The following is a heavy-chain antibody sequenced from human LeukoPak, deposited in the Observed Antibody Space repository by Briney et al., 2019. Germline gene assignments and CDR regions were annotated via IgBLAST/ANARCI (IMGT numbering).Heavy chain of an antibody. J-gene: IGHJ3*02. Sequence: GGSLRLSCAASGFTFSNAWMSWVRQAPGKGLVWVSRINTDGSSTDYADSVKGRFTISRDNAKNTLYLQMNSLRAEDTAVYYCARKGNAFDIWGQGTMVTVSS. CDR1: GFTFSNAW. V-gene: IGHV3-74*01. CDR3: ARKGNAFDI. CDR2: INTDGSST. D-gene: IGHD3-10*01.